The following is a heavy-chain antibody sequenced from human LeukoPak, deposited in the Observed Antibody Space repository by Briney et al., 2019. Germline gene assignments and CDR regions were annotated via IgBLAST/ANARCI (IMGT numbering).Heavy chain of an antibody. V-gene: IGHV4-34*01. Sequence: KTSETLSLTCAVYGGSFSGYYWTWIRQPPGKGLEWIGEIDHSGSTNYNPSLKSRVTISVDTSKNQFSLKLSSVTAADTAVYYCARVVGAIIYWGQGTLVTVSS. D-gene: IGHD1-26*01. CDR1: GGSFSGYY. CDR3: ARVVGAIIY. J-gene: IGHJ4*02. CDR2: IDHSGST.